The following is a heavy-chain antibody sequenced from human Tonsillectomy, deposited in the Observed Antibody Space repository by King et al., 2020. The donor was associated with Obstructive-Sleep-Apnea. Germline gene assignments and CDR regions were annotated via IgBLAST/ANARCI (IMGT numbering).Heavy chain of an antibody. J-gene: IGHJ4*02. V-gene: IGHV3-21*01. CDR3: AREGIAAAGFDY. CDR2: ISSSSSYI. Sequence: QLVQSGGGLVKPGGSLRLSCAASGFTFSSYSMNWVRQAPGKGLEWFSSISSSSSYIYYADSVKGRFTISRDNAKNSLYLQMNSLRAEDTAVYYCAREGIAAAGFDYWAREPWSPSPQ. D-gene: IGHD6-13*01. CDR1: GFTFSSYS.